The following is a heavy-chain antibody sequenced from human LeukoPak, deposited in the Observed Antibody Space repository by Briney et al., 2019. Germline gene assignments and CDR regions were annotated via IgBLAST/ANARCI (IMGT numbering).Heavy chain of an antibody. J-gene: IGHJ4*02. CDR3: ARVLRPHFDY. Sequence: PGGSLRLSCAASGFTFSSYSMNWVRQAPGKGLEWVSSISSSSSYIYYADSVKVRFTISRNNAKNSLYLQMNSLTAKDMSLYYGARVLRPHFDYWGQGTLVTVSS. V-gene: IGHV3-21*01. D-gene: IGHD4/OR15-4a*01. CDR2: ISSSSSYI. CDR1: GFTFSSYS.